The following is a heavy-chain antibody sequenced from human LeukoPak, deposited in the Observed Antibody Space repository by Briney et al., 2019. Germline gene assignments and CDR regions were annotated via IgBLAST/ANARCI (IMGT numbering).Heavy chain of an antibody. CDR3: ARDNGYSGSGQFDY. V-gene: IGHV4-59*01. D-gene: IGHD5-12*01. J-gene: IGHJ4*02. CDR2: IYYSGST. Sequence: SETLSLTCTVSGGSISSYYWSWIRQPPGKGLEWIGYIYYSGSTNYNPSLKSRVTISVDTSKNQFSLKLSSVTAADTAVYYCARDNGYSGSGQFDYWGQGTLVTVSS. CDR1: GGSISSYY.